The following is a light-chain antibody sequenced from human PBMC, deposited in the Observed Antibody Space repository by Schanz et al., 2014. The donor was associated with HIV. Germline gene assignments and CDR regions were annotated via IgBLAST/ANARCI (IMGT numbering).Light chain of an antibody. CDR2: DNN. Sequence: QSVLTQPPSVSAAPGQKVTISCSGSSSNIGNNYVSWFQQLPGTAPKLLIYDNNKRPSGIPDRFSGSKSGTSATLGITGLQTGDEADYYCGTWDSGLSAGDFGTGTKLTVL. CDR1: SSNIGNNY. J-gene: IGLJ1*01. CDR3: GTWDSGLSAGD. V-gene: IGLV1-51*01.